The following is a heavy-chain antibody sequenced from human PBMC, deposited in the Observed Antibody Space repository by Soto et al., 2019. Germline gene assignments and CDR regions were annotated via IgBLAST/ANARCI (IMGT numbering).Heavy chain of an antibody. CDR1: GYTFNSYG. Sequence: ASVKVSCKASGYTFNSYGISWVRQAPGQGLEWKGWISAYNGNTNYAQKLQGRVTMTTDTSTSTAYMELRSLRSDDTAVYYCAGVKTSGYHNWFDPWGQGTLVTVST. D-gene: IGHD3-22*01. V-gene: IGHV1-18*01. J-gene: IGHJ5*02. CDR3: AGVKTSGYHNWFDP. CDR2: ISAYNGNT.